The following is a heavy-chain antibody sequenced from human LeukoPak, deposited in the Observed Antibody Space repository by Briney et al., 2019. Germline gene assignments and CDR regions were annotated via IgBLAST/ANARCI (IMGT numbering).Heavy chain of an antibody. CDR3: ARHSYSSSWYGAFDI. CDR1: GFTFCDYA. J-gene: IGHJ3*02. Sequence: GSLRLSCTAAGFTFCDYAISWVRQAPGKGLEWIGEINHSGSTNYNPSLKSRVTISVDTSKNQFSLKLSSVTAADTAVYYCARHSYSSSWYGAFDIWGQGTMVTVSS. CDR2: INHSGST. V-gene: IGHV4-34*01. D-gene: IGHD6-13*01.